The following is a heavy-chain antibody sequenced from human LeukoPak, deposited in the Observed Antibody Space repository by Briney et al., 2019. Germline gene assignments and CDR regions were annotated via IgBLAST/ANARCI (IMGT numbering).Heavy chain of an antibody. D-gene: IGHD3-22*01. CDR3: ARVWVGGYFSYGMDV. V-gene: IGHV3-30*03. CDR1: GFTFSSYG. J-gene: IGHJ6*02. CDR2: ISYDGSNK. Sequence: GGSLRLSCAASGFTFSSYGMHWVRQAPGKGLEWVAVISYDGSNKYYADSVKGRFTISRDNSKNTLYLQMNSLRAEDTAVYFCARVWVGGYFSYGMDVWGQGTTVTVSS.